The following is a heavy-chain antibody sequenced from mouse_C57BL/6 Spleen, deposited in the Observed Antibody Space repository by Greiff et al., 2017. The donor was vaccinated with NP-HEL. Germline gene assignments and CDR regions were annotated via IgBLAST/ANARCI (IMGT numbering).Heavy chain of an antibody. V-gene: IGHV1-69*01. D-gene: IGHD1-1*01. CDR2: IDPSDSYT. CDR3: ARGYYGSSHAY. CDR1: GYTFTSYW. J-gene: IGHJ3*01. Sequence: QVQLQQPGAELVMPGASVKLSCKASGYTFTSYWMRWVKQRPGQGLEWIGEIDPSDSYTNYNQKFKGKSTLTVDKSSSTAYMQLSSLTSEDSAVSYCARGYYGSSHAYWGQGTLVTVAA.